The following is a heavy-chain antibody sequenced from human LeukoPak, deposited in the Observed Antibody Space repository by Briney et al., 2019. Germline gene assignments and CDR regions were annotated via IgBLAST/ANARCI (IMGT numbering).Heavy chain of an antibody. Sequence: SQTLSLTCTVSGGSISSGSYYWSWIRQPAGKGLEWIGSIYYGGSTNYNPSLKSRVTISVDTSKNQFSLKLSSVTAADTALYYCARENGYRYDYWGQGTLVTVSS. J-gene: IGHJ4*02. V-gene: IGHV4-61*10. CDR2: IYYGGST. CDR3: ARENGYRYDY. D-gene: IGHD5-18*01. CDR1: GGSISSGSYY.